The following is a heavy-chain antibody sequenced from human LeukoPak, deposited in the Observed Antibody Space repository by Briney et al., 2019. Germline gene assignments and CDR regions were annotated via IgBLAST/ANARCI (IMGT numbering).Heavy chain of an antibody. CDR3: AREVGATIGFDY. J-gene: IGHJ4*02. V-gene: IGHV3-23*01. CDR2: ISGSGGST. D-gene: IGHD1-26*01. Sequence: QSGGSLRLSCAASGFTFSSSAMSWVRQAPGKGLEWVSAISGSGGSTYYADSVKGRFTISRDNSKNTLYLQMNSLRAEDTAVYYCAREVGATIGFDYWGQGTLVTVSS. CDR1: GFTFSSSA.